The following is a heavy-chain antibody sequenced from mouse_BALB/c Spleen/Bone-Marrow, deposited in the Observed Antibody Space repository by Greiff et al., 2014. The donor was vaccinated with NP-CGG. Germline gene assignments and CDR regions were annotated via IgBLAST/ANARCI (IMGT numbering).Heavy chain of an antibody. D-gene: IGHD3-2*01. J-gene: IGHJ3*01. CDR3: ARSGDSSGYGFAY. V-gene: IGHV1S56*01. CDR2: IYPGDGST. CDR1: GYTFTSYD. Sequence: VQLQQSGPELVKPGALVKISCKASGYTFTSYDINWVKQRPGQELEWIGWIYPGDGSTKYNEKFEGKATLTADKSSSTAYMQLSSLTSENSAVYFCARSGDSSGYGFAYWGQGTLVTVSA.